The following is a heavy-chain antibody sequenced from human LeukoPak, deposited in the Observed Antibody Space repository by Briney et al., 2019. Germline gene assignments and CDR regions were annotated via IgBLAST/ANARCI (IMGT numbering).Heavy chain of an antibody. CDR2: ISGSGGDT. V-gene: IGHV3-23*01. J-gene: IGHJ4*02. CDR1: GFTFSSYS. CDR3: AKANKWESDY. Sequence: GGSLRLSCAASGFTFSSYSMNWVRQAPGKGLEWVSGISGSGGDTYYADSEKGRFTISRDNSKNTLYLQMNGLRVEDTAVYYCAKANKWESDYWGQGTLVTVSS. D-gene: IGHD1-26*01.